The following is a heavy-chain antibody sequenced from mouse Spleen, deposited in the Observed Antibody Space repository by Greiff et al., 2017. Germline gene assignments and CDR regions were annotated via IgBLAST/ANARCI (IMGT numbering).Heavy chain of an antibody. CDR2: ISYDGSN. J-gene: IGHJ1*03. V-gene: IGHV3-6*01. Sequence: EVQLQESGPGLVKPSQSLSLTCSVTGYSITSGYYWNWIRQFPGNKLEWMGYISYDGSNNYNPSLKNRISITRDTSKNQFFLKLNSVTTEDTATYYCARGDVGYFDVWGTGTTVTVSS. D-gene: IGHD3-3*01. CDR1: GYSITSGYY. CDR3: ARGDVGYFDV.